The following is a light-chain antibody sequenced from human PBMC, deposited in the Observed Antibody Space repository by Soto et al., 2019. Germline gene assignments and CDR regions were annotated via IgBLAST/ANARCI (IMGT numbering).Light chain of an antibody. V-gene: IGKV3-15*01. CDR1: HSISTN. CDR2: GAS. CDR3: QQYNNWLT. J-gene: IGKJ4*01. Sequence: EIVMTQSPATLSVSPGERATLSCRASHSISTNLAWYQHTPGQSPRLLIYGASTRATGIPARFSGSGSGTEFTLNISSLQSEDFVVYYCQQYNNWLTFGGGTKVEIK.